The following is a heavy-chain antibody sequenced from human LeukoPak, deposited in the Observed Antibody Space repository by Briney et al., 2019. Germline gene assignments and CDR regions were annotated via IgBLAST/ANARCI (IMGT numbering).Heavy chain of an antibody. D-gene: IGHD5-12*01. CDR2: IYDNGNT. J-gene: IGHJ4*02. Sequence: PSETLSLTCSVSDGSVSSGSYYLNWIRQPPGKGLEWIGQIYDNGNTNYNPSLKSRVTMSVDTSKNQVSLKLSSVTAADTAVYYCARGRGWLPPGWGQGTLVTVSS. CDR3: ARGRGWLPPG. V-gene: IGHV4-61*01. CDR1: DGSVSSGSYY.